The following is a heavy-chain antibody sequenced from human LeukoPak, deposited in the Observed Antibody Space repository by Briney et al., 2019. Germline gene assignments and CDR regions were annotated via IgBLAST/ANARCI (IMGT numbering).Heavy chain of an antibody. CDR3: ARGIAAPVEDY. Sequence: GASVKVSCKASGYTFTGYFIHWLRQAPGQGLEWMGWINPNTGDTNSAQKFRGRVTMTRDTSVSTVYMELNRLRSDDTAMYYCARGIAAPVEDYWGQGTLVTVSS. V-gene: IGHV1-2*02. D-gene: IGHD6-13*01. CDR1: GYTFTGYF. J-gene: IGHJ4*02. CDR2: INPNTGDT.